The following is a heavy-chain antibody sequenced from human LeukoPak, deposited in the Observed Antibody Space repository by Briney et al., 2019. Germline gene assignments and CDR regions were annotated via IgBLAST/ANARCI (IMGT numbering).Heavy chain of an antibody. V-gene: IGHV1-18*01. CDR1: GYTFTSYG. CDR3: ARGIYSSGWFPFDY. D-gene: IGHD6-19*01. Sequence: ASVKVSCKASGYTFTSYGISWVRQAPGQGLEWMGWISAYNGNTNYAQKLQGRATMTTDTSTSTAYMELRSLRSDDTAVYYCARGIYSSGWFPFDYWGQGTLVTVSS. CDR2: ISAYNGNT. J-gene: IGHJ4*02.